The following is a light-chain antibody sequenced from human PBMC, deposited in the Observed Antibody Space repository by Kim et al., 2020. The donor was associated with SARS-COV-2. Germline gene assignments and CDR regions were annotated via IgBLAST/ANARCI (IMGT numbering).Light chain of an antibody. J-gene: IGLJ2*01. V-gene: IGLV2-14*03. CDR3: SSYTSSSTPHVV. CDR1: SSDVGGYNY. Sequence: QSALTQPASVSGSPGQSITISCTGTSSDVGGYNYVSWYQQHPGKAPKLMIYDVSNRPSRVSNRFSGSKSGNTASLTISGLQAEDEADYYCSSYTSSSTPHVVFGGGTQLTVL. CDR2: DVS.